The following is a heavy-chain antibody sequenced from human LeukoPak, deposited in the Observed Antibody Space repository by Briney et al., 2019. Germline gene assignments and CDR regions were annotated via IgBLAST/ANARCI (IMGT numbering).Heavy chain of an antibody. V-gene: IGHV3-53*01. CDR2: IYNGGTT. CDR3: ANRGIAAAGRGGYYFDY. J-gene: IGHJ4*02. CDR1: GFTVSSNY. Sequence: PGGSLRLSCAASGFTVSSNYMSWVRQAPGKGLEWVSIIYNGGTTNYADSVKGRFTISRDNSKNTLDLQMNSLRAEDTAVYYCANRGIAAAGRGGYYFDYWGQGTLVTVSS. D-gene: IGHD6-13*01.